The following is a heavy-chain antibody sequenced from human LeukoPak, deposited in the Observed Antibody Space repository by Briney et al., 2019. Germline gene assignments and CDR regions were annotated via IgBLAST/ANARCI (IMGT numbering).Heavy chain of an antibody. CDR2: INPSGGST. Sequence: GGSLRLSCAASGYTFTSYYMHWVRQAPGQGLEWMGIINPSGGSTSYAQKFQGRVTMTRDTSTSTVYMELSSLRSEDTAVYYCARDPNIAAAGTNAFDIWGQGTMVTVSS. J-gene: IGHJ3*02. CDR1: GYTFTSYY. CDR3: ARDPNIAAAGTNAFDI. D-gene: IGHD6-13*01. V-gene: IGHV1-46*01.